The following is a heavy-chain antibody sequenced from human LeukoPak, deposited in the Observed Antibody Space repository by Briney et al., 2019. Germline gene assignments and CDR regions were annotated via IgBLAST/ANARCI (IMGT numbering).Heavy chain of an antibody. J-gene: IGHJ3*02. D-gene: IGHD1-26*01. CDR1: GGSISCYY. Sequence: PSETLSLTCTVSGGSISCYYWSWIRQPPGKGLEGIGYIYYSGSTNYNPSLKSRVTISVDTSKNQFSLKLSSATAADTAVYYCATHSGSYFGDAFDIWGQGTMVTVSS. CDR3: ATHSGSYFGDAFDI. CDR2: IYYSGST. V-gene: IGHV4-59*01.